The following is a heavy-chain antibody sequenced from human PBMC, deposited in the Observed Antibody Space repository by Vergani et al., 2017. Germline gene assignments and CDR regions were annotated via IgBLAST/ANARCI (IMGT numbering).Heavy chain of an antibody. CDR2: IKQDGSEK. CDR3: ARDSRGNYYDSVPGGY. Sequence: EVQLVESGGGLVQPGGSLRLSCAASGFTFSSYWMSWVRQAPGKGLEWVANIKQDGSEKYYVDSVKGRFTISRDNAKNSLYLQMNSLRAEDTAVYYCARDSRGNYYDSVPGGYWGQGTLVTVSS. V-gene: IGHV3-7*01. J-gene: IGHJ4*02. CDR1: GFTFSSYW. D-gene: IGHD3-22*01.